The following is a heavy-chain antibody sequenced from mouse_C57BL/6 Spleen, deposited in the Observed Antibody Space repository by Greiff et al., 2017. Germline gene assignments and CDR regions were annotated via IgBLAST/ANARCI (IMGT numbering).Heavy chain of an antibody. CDR2: IRSKSNNYAT. CDR3: VRDSNYVWYFDY. J-gene: IGHJ2*01. Sequence: DVHLVESGGGLVQPKGSLKLSCAASGFSFNTYAMNWVRQAPGKGLEWVARIRSKSNNYATYYADSVKDRFTISRDDSESMLYLQMNNLKTEDTAMYYCVRDSNYVWYFDYWGQGTTLTVSS. D-gene: IGHD2-5*01. V-gene: IGHV10-1*01. CDR1: GFSFNTYA.